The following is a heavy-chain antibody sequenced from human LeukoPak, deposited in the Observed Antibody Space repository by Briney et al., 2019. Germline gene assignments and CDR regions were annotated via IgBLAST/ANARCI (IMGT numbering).Heavy chain of an antibody. Sequence: PGGSLRLSCAASGFTFSEAWMNWVRQAPGKGLEWVSYISSSGSTIYYADSVKGRFTISRDNAKNSLYLQMNSLRAEDTAVYYCAELGITMIGGVWGKGTTVTISS. CDR2: ISSSGSTI. CDR3: AELGITMIGGV. D-gene: IGHD3-10*02. CDR1: GFTFSEAW. V-gene: IGHV3-11*04. J-gene: IGHJ6*04.